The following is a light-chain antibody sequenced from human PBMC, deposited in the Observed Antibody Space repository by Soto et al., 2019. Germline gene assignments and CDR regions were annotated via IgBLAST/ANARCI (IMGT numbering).Light chain of an antibody. CDR1: QTISNY. Sequence: AIRMTQSPSSFSASIGDKVTITCRASQTISNYLVWYQQKPGKAPKVLIDGATTLQSGVPSRFSGSGSGTDFTLTISYLQSEDFATYSCQQYYNYPLTFGGGTKVEIK. V-gene: IGKV1-8*01. CDR3: QQYYNYPLT. CDR2: GAT. J-gene: IGKJ4*01.